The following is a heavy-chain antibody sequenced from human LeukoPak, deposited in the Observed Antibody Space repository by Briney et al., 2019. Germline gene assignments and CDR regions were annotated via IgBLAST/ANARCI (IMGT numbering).Heavy chain of an antibody. J-gene: IGHJ4*02. CDR3: ARRKGGILWFGELLTSPFDY. Sequence: SETLSLTCTVSGGSISSYYWSWIRQPAGKGLEWIGRIYTSGSTNYNPSLKSRVTMSVDTSKNQFSLKLSSVTAADTAVYYCARRKGGILWFGELLTSPFDYWGQGTLVTVSS. V-gene: IGHV4-4*07. CDR2: IYTSGST. D-gene: IGHD3-10*01. CDR1: GGSISSYY.